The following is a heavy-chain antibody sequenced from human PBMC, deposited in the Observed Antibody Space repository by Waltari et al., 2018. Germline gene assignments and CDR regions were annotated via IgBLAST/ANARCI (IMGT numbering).Heavy chain of an antibody. CDR1: GGSFSGYY. V-gene: IGHV4-34*01. CDR3: ARGARRDGYNYPKI. Sequence: QVQLQQWGAGLLKPSETLSLTCAVYGGSFSGYYWSWIRQPPGKGLEWIGEINHSGSTNYNPSLKSRVTISVDTSKNQFSLKLSSVTAADTAVYYCARGARRDGYNYPKIWGQGTMVTVSS. D-gene: IGHD5-12*01. CDR2: INHSGST. J-gene: IGHJ3*02.